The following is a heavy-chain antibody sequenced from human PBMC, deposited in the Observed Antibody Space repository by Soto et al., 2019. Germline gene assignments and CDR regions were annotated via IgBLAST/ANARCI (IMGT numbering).Heavy chain of an antibody. Sequence: EVQLLESGGGLVQPGGSLRLSCAASGFTFSSYAMSWVRQAPGKGLEWVSAISGSGGSTYYADSVKGRFTISRDNSNNTLYLRMNSLRAEDTAVYYCAKAGSITIFGVVGYWGQGTLVTVSS. CDR2: ISGSGGST. V-gene: IGHV3-23*01. CDR3: AKAGSITIFGVVGY. CDR1: GFTFSSYA. D-gene: IGHD3-3*01. J-gene: IGHJ4*02.